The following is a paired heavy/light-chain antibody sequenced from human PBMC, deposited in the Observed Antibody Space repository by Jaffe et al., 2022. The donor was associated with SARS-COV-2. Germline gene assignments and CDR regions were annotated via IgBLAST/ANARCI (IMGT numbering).Heavy chain of an antibody. J-gene: IGHJ3*02. V-gene: IGHV3-23*01. Sequence: EVHLLESGGGLVQPGGSLRLSCVASGFTFSTFAMTWVRQVPGKGLEWVSSLSGSSASTYYADSVKDRFTISRDNSKNTVHLQMNRLRAEDTAIYYCAKDLQDSSGYGDAFHIWGQGIKVTVSS. D-gene: IGHD3-22*01. CDR3: AKDLQDSSGYGDAFHI. CDR1: GFTFSTFA. CDR2: LSGSSAST.
Light chain of an antibody. CDR3: HVWDSTGGHRGF. J-gene: IGLJ2*01. Sequence: SYVLTQPPSVSVAPGQAATVTCGGNNIGRKSVHWYQQRPGQAPVLVVYDDSERPSGIPERFSGSNSGITATLTISRVEAGDEADYYCHVWDSTGGHRGFFGGGTKLTVL. V-gene: IGLV3-21*02. CDR1: NIGRKS. CDR2: DDS.